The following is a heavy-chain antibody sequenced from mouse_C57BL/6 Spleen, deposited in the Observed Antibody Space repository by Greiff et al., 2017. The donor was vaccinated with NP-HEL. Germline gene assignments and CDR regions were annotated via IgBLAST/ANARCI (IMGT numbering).Heavy chain of an antibody. Sequence: QVQLKESGAELARPGASVKMSCKASGYTFTSYTMHWVKQRPGQGLEWIGYINPSSGYTKYNQKFKDKATLTADKSSSTAYMQLSSLTSEDSAVYYCARLYGSSQGDYWGQGTTLTVSS. CDR1: GYTFTSYT. CDR2: INPSSGYT. CDR3: ARLYGSSQGDY. J-gene: IGHJ2*01. V-gene: IGHV1-4*01. D-gene: IGHD1-1*01.